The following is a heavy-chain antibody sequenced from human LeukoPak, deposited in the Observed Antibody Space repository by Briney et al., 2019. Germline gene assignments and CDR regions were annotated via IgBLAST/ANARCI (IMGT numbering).Heavy chain of an antibody. CDR2: IKSKTDGGTT. CDR3: TTVYCSSTSCYSYFDY. J-gene: IGHJ4*02. Sequence: GGSLRLSCAASGFTFSNAWVSWVRQAPGKGLEWVGRIKSKTDGGTTDYAAPVKGRFTISRDDSKNTLYLQMNSLKTEDTAVYYCTTVYCSSTSCYSYFDYWGQGTLVTVSS. V-gene: IGHV3-15*01. D-gene: IGHD2-2*01. CDR1: GFTFSNAW.